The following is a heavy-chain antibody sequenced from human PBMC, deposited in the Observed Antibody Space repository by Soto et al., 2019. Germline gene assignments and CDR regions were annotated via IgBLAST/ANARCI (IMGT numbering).Heavy chain of an antibody. D-gene: IGHD6-13*01. CDR2: IYYSGST. Sequence: PSESLSLTCTVSGGSISSYYWSWIRQPPGKGLEWIGYIYYSGSTNYNPSLKSRVTISVDTSKNQFSLKLSSVTAADTAVYYCERTEGSSWITDWFDPWGQGTLVAVSS. CDR3: ERTEGSSWITDWFDP. J-gene: IGHJ5*02. V-gene: IGHV4-59*01. CDR1: GGSISSYY.